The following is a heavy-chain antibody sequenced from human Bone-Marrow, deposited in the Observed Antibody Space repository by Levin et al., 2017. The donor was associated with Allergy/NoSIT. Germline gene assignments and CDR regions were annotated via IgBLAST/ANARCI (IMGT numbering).Heavy chain of an antibody. J-gene: IGHJ4*02. CDR2: ISYDGSNK. CDR1: GFTFSSYA. Sequence: PGGSLRLSCAASGFTFSSYAMHWVRQAPGKGLEWVAVISYDGSNKYYADSVKGRFTISRDNSKNTLYLQMNSLRAEDTAVYYCAREQDGDQPPFFDYWGQGTLVTVSS. D-gene: IGHD4-17*01. V-gene: IGHV3-30*04. CDR3: AREQDGDQPPFFDY.